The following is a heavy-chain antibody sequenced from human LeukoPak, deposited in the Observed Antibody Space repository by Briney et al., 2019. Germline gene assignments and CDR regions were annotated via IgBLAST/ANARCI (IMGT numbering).Heavy chain of an antibody. Sequence: SETLSLTCTVSGVSISSYYWSWIRQPPGKGLEWIGYIYYSGSTNYNPSLKSRVTISVDTPKNQFSLKLSSVTAADTAVYYCARDTVVTYFDLWGRGTLVTVSS. J-gene: IGHJ2*01. V-gene: IGHV4-59*01. CDR1: GVSISSYY. D-gene: IGHD4-23*01. CDR3: ARDTVVTYFDL. CDR2: IYYSGST.